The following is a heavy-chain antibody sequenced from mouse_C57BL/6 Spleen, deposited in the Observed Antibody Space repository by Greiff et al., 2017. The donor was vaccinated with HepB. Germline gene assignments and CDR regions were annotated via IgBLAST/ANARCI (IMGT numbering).Heavy chain of an antibody. CDR3: ARRGELRREGYAMDY. V-gene: IGHV1-82*01. Sequence: VKLVESGPELVKPGASVKISCKASGYAFSSSWMNWVKQRPGKGLEWIGRIYPGDGDTNYNGKFKGKATLTADKSSSTAYMQLSSLTSEDSAVYFCARRGELRREGYAMDYWGQGTSVTVSS. CDR2: IYPGDGDT. D-gene: IGHD3-2*02. CDR1: GYAFSSSW. J-gene: IGHJ4*01.